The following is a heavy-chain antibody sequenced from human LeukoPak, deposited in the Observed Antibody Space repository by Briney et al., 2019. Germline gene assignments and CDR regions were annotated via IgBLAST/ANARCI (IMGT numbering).Heavy chain of an antibody. CDR3: ARGTVLLDAFDI. V-gene: IGHV1-8*01. J-gene: IGHJ3*02. Sequence: ASVKVSCKASGYTFTSYDINWVRQATGQGLEWMGWMNPNSGNTGYAQKFQGRVTMTRDTSISTAYMELSSLRSEDTAVYYCARGTVLLDAFDIWGQGTMVTVSS. CDR1: GYTFTSYD. D-gene: IGHD2-8*02. CDR2: MNPNSGNT.